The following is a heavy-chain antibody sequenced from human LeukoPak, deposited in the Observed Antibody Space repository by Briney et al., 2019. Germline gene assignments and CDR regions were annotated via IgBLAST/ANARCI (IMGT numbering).Heavy chain of an antibody. D-gene: IGHD3-10*01. J-gene: IGHJ4*02. CDR1: GYTFTSYY. CDR2: INPNNGGP. CDR3: ARVLGSGSFYAY. V-gene: IGHV1-2*02. Sequence: ASVKVSCKASGYTFTSYYMHWVRQAPGQGLEWMGWINPNNGGPNYAQNFQGRVTVTRDTSISTAYVELNRLTSDDTAVYYCARVLGSGSFYAYWGQGTLVTVSS.